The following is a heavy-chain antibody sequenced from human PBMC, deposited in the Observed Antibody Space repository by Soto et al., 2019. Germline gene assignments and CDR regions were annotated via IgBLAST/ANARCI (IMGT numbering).Heavy chain of an antibody. CDR2: INYSGST. CDR3: ARDESYVYAHWFDP. V-gene: IGHV4-59*01. CDR1: GGPFSGYY. J-gene: IGHJ5*02. Sequence: QVQLQESGPGLVKPSEALSLTCTVAGGPFSGYYWSWIRQPPGRGLEWIGYINYSGSTNYNPPQKSRVTRSVDTSNNQFSLELSSVTAADTAVYYCARDESYVYAHWFDPWGQGTLVTVSS. D-gene: IGHD3-16*01.